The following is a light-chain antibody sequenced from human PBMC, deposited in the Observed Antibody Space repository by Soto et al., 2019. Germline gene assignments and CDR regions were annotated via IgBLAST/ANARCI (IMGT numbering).Light chain of an antibody. Sequence: EIVLTQSPGTLSLSPGERATLSCRASQSISSNYLAWYQQKPGQAPRLLIYGASSRATGIPDRFSGSGSGTDFTLTISRLEPEDSAIYYCQQYGSWTFGQGTTVEIK. CDR3: QQYGSWT. CDR1: QSISSNY. J-gene: IGKJ1*01. V-gene: IGKV3-20*01. CDR2: GAS.